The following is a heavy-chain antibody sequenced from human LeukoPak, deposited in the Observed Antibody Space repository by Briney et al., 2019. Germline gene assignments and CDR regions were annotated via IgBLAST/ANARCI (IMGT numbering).Heavy chain of an antibody. D-gene: IGHD2-2*02. CDR1: GFTFSSYS. J-gene: IGHJ6*03. CDR3: ARGHCSSTSCYTNMDV. Sequence: GGSLRLSCAASGFTFSSYSMNWVRQAPGKGLEWVSYISSSSSTIYYADSVKGRFTISRDNAKNSLYLQMDSLRAEDTAVYYCARGHCSSTSCYTNMDVWGKGTTVTASS. V-gene: IGHV3-48*04. CDR2: ISSSSSTI.